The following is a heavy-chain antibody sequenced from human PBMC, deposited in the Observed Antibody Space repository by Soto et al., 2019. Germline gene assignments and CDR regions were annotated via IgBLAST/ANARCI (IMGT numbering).Heavy chain of an antibody. CDR2: IYYSGST. V-gene: IGHV4-31*03. Sequence: SETLSLTCTVSRGSISSGGYYWSWIRQHPGKGLEWIGYIYYSGSTYYKPSLKSRITISGDTSKNQFSLKLSSVTAADTAVYYCARSARLLWLGDPRGFFDSWGQGTLVTVSS. CDR3: ARSARLLWLGDPRGFFDS. J-gene: IGHJ4*02. CDR1: RGSISSGGYY. D-gene: IGHD3-10*01.